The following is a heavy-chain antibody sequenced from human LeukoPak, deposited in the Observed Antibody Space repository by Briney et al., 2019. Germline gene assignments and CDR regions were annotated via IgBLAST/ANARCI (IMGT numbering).Heavy chain of an antibody. Sequence: ASVKVSCKASGYTFTSYYMHWVRQAPGQGLEWVGIINPSGGSTSYAQKFQGRVTMTRDTSTSTVYMELSSLRSEDTAVYYCARERGSGDDYGDSWLDYWGQGTLVTVSS. V-gene: IGHV1-46*01. CDR3: ARERGSGDDYGDSWLDY. CDR2: INPSGGST. CDR1: GYTFTSYY. D-gene: IGHD4-17*01. J-gene: IGHJ4*02.